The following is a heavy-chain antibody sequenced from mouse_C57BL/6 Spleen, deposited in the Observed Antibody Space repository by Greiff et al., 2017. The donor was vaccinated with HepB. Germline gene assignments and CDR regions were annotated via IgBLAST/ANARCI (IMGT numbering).Heavy chain of an antibody. V-gene: IGHV1-55*01. D-gene: IGHD1-1*01. CDR1: GYTFTSYW. CDR2: IYPGSGST. CDR3: ARVPHYGSSPWDY. J-gene: IGHJ2*01. Sequence: VQLQQPGAELVKPGASVKMSCKASGYTFTSYWITWVKQRPGQGLEWIGDIYPGSGSTNYNEKFKSKATLTVDTSSSTAYMQLSSLTSEDSAVYYCARVPHYGSSPWDYWGQGTTLTVSS.